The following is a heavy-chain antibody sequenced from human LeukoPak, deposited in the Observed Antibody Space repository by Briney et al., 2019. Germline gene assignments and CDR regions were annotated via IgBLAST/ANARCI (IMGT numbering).Heavy chain of an antibody. CDR1: GSTFSSYA. V-gene: IGHV3-23*01. Sequence: GGSLRLSCAASGSTFSSYAMSWVRQAPGKGLEWVSAISGSGGSTYYADSVKGRFTISRDNSKNTLYLQMNSLRAEDTAVYYCAKGESVGLSAWYWGQGTLVTVSS. J-gene: IGHJ4*02. D-gene: IGHD3-10*01. CDR2: ISGSGGST. CDR3: AKGESVGLSAWY.